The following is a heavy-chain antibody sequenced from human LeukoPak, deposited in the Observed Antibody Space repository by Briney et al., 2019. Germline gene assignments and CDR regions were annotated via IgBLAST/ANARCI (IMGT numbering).Heavy chain of an antibody. CDR3: ARLADCSSSSCRSFDY. Sequence: ASVKVSCKASGYTFSGYYMHWVRQAPGQGLEWMGWINPNSGGTNYAQKFQGRVTMTRDTSISTAYMELSRLRSDDTAVYYCARLADCSSSSCRSFDYWGQGTLVTVSS. CDR2: INPNSGGT. CDR1: GYTFSGYY. J-gene: IGHJ4*02. V-gene: IGHV1-2*02. D-gene: IGHD2-2*01.